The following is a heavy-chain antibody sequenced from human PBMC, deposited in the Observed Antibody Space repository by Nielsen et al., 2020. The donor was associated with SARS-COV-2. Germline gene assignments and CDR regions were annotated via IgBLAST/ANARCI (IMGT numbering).Heavy chain of an antibody. V-gene: IGHV3-9*01. Sequence: GGSLRLSCAASGFTFDDYAMHWVRQAPGKGLEWVSGISWNSGSIGYADSVKGRFTISRDNAKNSLYLQMNSLRAEDTALYYCAASGSSTNWFDPWGKGTLVTVSS. J-gene: IGHJ5*02. CDR3: AASGSSTNWFDP. CDR2: ISWNSGSI. CDR1: GFTFDDYA. D-gene: IGHD1-26*01.